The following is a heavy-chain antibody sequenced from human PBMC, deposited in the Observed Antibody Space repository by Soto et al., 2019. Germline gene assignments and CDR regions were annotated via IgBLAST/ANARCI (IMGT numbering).Heavy chain of an antibody. CDR1: GFALSNARKG. V-gene: IGHV2-26*01. CDR2: IFSNDEK. Sequence: SGPKLVNPTATLTLTCTVSGFALSNARKGVSWIRQPPRKALEWRAHIFSNDEKSYSTSLKSRLTISKDTSKRQVVLTVTNMDPVDTAIYYCAWSDTGLFDYWGQGTLVTVSS. CDR3: AWSDTGLFDY. J-gene: IGHJ4*02. D-gene: IGHD5-18*01.